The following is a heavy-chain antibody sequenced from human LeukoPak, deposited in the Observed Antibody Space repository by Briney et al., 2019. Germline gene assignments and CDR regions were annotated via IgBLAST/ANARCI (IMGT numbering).Heavy chain of an antibody. CDR1: GYSFSTHW. D-gene: IGHD3-3*01. Sequence: GESLKISCKGSGYSFSTHWIAWVRQMPGKGLECMGIIYPADSDTRYSPSFQGQVTISADKSINTAYLQWSSLKASDTAMYYCARRDRVVAPVEDYWGQGTLVTVSS. CDR3: ARRDRVVAPVEDY. J-gene: IGHJ4*02. V-gene: IGHV5-51*01. CDR2: IYPADSDT.